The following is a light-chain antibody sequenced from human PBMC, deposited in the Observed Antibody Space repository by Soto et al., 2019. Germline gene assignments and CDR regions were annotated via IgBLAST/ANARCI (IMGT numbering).Light chain of an antibody. CDR1: SSDVGGYNY. J-gene: IGLJ1*01. CDR3: SSYSSSSPFV. CDR2: DVS. V-gene: IGLV2-14*03. Sequence: QSALTQPASVSGSPGQSITISCTGTSSDVGGYNYVSWYQQHPGKAPKLMIYDVSNRPSGVSNRFSGSKSGNTASLTISGLQPEDEADYYSSSYSSSSPFVFGTGTKVTVL.